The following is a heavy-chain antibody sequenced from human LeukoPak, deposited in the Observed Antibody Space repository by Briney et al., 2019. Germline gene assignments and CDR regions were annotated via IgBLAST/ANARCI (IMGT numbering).Heavy chain of an antibody. D-gene: IGHD6-19*01. Sequence: PSETLSLTCTVSGASINNYYWSWIRQPPGXXXEWIGYIYYSGNTNYNPSLKSRVTISVDTSKNQFSLKLSSVTAADTAIYYCARAVSGRFDYWGQGTLVTVSS. J-gene: IGHJ4*02. CDR1: GASINNYY. CDR2: IYYSGNT. CDR3: ARAVSGRFDY. V-gene: IGHV4-59*12.